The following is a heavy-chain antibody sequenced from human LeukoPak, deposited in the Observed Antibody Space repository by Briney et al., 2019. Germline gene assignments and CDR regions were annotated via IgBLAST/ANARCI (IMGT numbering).Heavy chain of an antibody. D-gene: IGHD6-19*01. Sequence: ASVKVSCKASGYTFTTYDINWVRQATGQGLEWMGWMNPNSGNTGYTQKFQGRVTMTRNTSISTAYMELSSLRSEDTAVYYCARGRGSGHKENWFDPWGQGTLATVSS. CDR2: MNPNSGNT. V-gene: IGHV1-8*01. CDR3: ARGRGSGHKENWFDP. CDR1: GYTFTTYD. J-gene: IGHJ5*02.